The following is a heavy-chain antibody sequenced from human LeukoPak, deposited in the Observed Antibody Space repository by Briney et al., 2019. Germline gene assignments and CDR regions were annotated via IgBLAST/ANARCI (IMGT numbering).Heavy chain of an antibody. CDR2: IMYDGGS. J-gene: IGHJ4*02. CDR1: GGSFSGYY. CDR3: ARGRYYFDSSGAFY. D-gene: IGHD3-22*01. V-gene: IGHV4-34*01. Sequence: PSETLSLTCAVHGGSFSGYYWSWIRRPPGKGLEWIGEIMYDGGSNYHPSLKSRVSMSVDTSKNQFSLKMTSVTAADTAVYYCARGRYYFDSSGAFYWGQGTLVTVSS.